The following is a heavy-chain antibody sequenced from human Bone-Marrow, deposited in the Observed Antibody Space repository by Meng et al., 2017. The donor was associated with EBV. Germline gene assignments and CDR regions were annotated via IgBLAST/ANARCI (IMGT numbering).Heavy chain of an antibody. V-gene: IGHV3-11*01. Sequence: QVQSVESWGGLVKPGGSLRLSCAASGFTFSDYYMSWIRQAPGKGLEWVSYISSSGSSIYYVDSVKGRFTISRDNAKNSLYLQMDSLRAEDTALYYCARGQGPVEGCFDYWGQGTLVTVSS. J-gene: IGHJ4*02. CDR1: GFTFSDYY. D-gene: IGHD6-19*01. CDR3: ARGQGPVEGCFDY. CDR2: ISSSGSSI.